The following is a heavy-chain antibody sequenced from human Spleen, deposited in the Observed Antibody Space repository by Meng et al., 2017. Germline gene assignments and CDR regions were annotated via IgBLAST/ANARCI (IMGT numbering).Heavy chain of an antibody. Sequence: GESLKIPCAASSFSLKRHELYWARQAPGKGLEWVSVISGSVATTYYADSVMGRFTISRHTSKNTLYLQLTRLRAQDTAVYFCAETLRRLSSYFDFWGQGTPVTVSS. CDR3: AETLRRLSSYFDF. J-gene: IGHJ4*02. V-gene: IGHV3-23*01. CDR2: ISGSVATT. D-gene: IGHD3-22*01. CDR1: SFSLKRHE.